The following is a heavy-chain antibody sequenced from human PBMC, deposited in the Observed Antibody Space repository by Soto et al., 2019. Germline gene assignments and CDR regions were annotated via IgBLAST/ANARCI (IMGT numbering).Heavy chain of an antibody. CDR2: INPNSGGT. J-gene: IGHJ6*02. V-gene: IGHV1-2*04. D-gene: IGHD6-13*01. CDR1: GYTFTGYY. Sequence: GSVKVSCKASGYTFTGYYMHWVRQAPGQGLEWMGWINPNSGGTNYAQKFQGWVTMTRDTSISTAYMELSRLRSDDTAVYYCARDVRIAAGRYYYYYGMDVWGQGTTVTVSS. CDR3: ARDVRIAAGRYYYYYGMDV.